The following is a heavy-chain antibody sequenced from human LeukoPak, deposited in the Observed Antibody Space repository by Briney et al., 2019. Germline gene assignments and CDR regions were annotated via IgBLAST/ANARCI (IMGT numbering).Heavy chain of an antibody. D-gene: IGHD3-22*01. CDR2: ISAYNGNT. CDR3: ARDHPYYYDSSGYYYPIDY. V-gene: IGHV1-18*01. J-gene: IGHJ4*02. Sequence: ASVKVSCKASGYTFTSYGISWVRQAPGQGLEWMGWISAYNGNTNYAQKLQGRVTITTDTSTSTAYMELRSLRSDDTAVYYCARDHPYYYDSSGYYYPIDYWGQGTLVTVSS. CDR1: GYTFTSYG.